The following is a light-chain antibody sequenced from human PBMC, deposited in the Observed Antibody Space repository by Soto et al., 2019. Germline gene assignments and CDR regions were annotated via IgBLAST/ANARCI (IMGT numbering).Light chain of an antibody. J-gene: IGKJ1*01. Sequence: EIVLTQSPGTLSLSPGERATLSCRASQSISSTDLVWYQQRPGQAPRLLIYGASSRATGIPDRFSGSGSGTDFSLPISRLEPEDFAVYYCHHFGTSARTFGQGTEVEVK. CDR3: HHFGTSART. V-gene: IGKV3-20*01. CDR2: GAS. CDR1: QSISSTD.